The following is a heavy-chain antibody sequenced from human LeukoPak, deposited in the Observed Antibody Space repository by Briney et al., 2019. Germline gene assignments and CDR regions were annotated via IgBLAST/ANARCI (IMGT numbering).Heavy chain of an antibody. Sequence: ASVKVSCKASGYTFTSYGISWVRQAPGQGLEWMGWISAYNGNTNYAQKLQGRVTMTTDTSTSTAYMELRSLRSDDTAVYYCARDYRKIEDIVVVPAAIGGYMDVWGKGTTVTVSS. V-gene: IGHV1-18*01. D-gene: IGHD2-2*01. J-gene: IGHJ6*03. CDR2: ISAYNGNT. CDR3: ARDYRKIEDIVVVPAAIGGYMDV. CDR1: GYTFTSYG.